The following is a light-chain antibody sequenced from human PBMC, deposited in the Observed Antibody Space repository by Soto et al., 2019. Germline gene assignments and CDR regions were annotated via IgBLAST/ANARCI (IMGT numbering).Light chain of an antibody. Sequence: EIVLTQSPGTLSLSPGERATLSCRASQSASSSYLAWYQQKPGQAPRLLIYGASSRATGIPDRFSGSGSGTDFTLTISRLEPEDFAVYDGQQYSSSPGTFGQGTKVEIK. V-gene: IGKV3-20*01. CDR3: QQYSSSPGT. CDR1: QSASSSY. J-gene: IGKJ1*01. CDR2: GAS.